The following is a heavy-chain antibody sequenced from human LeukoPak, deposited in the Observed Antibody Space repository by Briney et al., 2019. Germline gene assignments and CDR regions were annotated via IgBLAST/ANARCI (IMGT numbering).Heavy chain of an antibody. J-gene: IGHJ4*02. CDR1: DDSISTNNYY. D-gene: IGHD5/OR15-5a*01. CDR3: TRGGDVYESGNF. Sequence: PSETLSLSCTVSDDSISTNNYYWSWIRQPPGKGLESVGTLHCSGTPYYSPSRNSRVSISVDTSKNQFSLMMKSVTATDTAVYYCTRGGDVYESGNFWGQGTLVTVSS. V-gene: IGHV4-39*01. CDR2: LHCSGTP.